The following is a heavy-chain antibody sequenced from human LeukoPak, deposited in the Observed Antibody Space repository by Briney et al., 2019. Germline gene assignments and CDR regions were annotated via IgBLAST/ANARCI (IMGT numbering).Heavy chain of an antibody. V-gene: IGHV4-34*01. CDR3: ARGGSSSWYDY. CDR1: GGSINSDY. J-gene: IGHJ4*02. CDR2: INHSGST. Sequence: SETLSLTCSVSGGSINSDYWNWIRQPPGKGLEWIGEINHSGSTNYNPSLKSRVTISVDTSKNQFSLKLSSVTAADTAVYYCARGGSSSWYDYWGQGTLVTVSS. D-gene: IGHD6-13*01.